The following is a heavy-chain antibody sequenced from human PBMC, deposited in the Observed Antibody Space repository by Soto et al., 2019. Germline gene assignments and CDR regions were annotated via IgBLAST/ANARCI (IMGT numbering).Heavy chain of an antibody. J-gene: IGHJ5*02. CDR1: GFTVSSNY. Sequence: EVQLVESGGGLVQPGGSLRLSCAASGFTVSSNYMSWVRQAPGKGLEWVSVIYSGGSTYYADSVKGRFTISRDNSKNTLYFQMNSLRAEDTAVYYCAREGCSGANCYGWFDPWGQGTLVTVSS. V-gene: IGHV3-66*01. CDR3: AREGCSGANCYGWFDP. CDR2: IYSGGST. D-gene: IGHD2-15*01.